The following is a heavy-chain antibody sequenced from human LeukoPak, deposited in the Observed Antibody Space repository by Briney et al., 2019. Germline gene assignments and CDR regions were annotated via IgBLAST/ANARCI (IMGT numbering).Heavy chain of an antibody. CDR1: GGSISNGGYS. CDR3: AGTMVRGVIIV. V-gene: IGHV4-30-2*01. CDR2: IYHSGST. D-gene: IGHD3-10*01. J-gene: IGHJ4*02. Sequence: SQTLSLTCAVSGGSISNGGYSWSWIRQPPGKGLEWIGYIYHSGSTYYNPSLKSRVTISVDRSKNQFSLKLSSVTAADTAVYYCAGTMVRGVIIVWGQGTLVTVSS.